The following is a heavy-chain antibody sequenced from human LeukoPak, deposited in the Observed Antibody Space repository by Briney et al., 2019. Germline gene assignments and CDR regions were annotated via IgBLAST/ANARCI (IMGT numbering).Heavy chain of an antibody. J-gene: IGHJ5*02. V-gene: IGHV4-39*01. CDR2: IYYSGST. CDR1: GGSISSSSSY. Sequence: SETLSLTCTVSGGSISSSSSYWGWIRQPPGKGLEWIGSIYYSGSTYYNPSLKSRVTISVDTSKNQFSLKLSSVTAADTAVYYCARRSITIFGVVLTGGFDPWGQGTLVTVSS. D-gene: IGHD3-3*01. CDR3: ARRSITIFGVVLTGGFDP.